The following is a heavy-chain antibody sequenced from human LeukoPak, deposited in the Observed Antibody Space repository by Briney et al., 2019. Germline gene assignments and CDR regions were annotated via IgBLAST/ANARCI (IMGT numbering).Heavy chain of an antibody. V-gene: IGHV4-39*01. CDR1: GDSISTSNSY. Sequence: SETLSLTCTVSGDSISTSNSYWGWIRQPPGKGLEWIGSIYYSGNTYYNASLKSRVTISVDTSKNQFSLKLTSVTAADTAVYYCARVVGNYYGSGSSAHYYYYMDVWGKGTTVTISS. J-gene: IGHJ6*03. CDR3: ARVVGNYYGSGSSAHYYYYMDV. D-gene: IGHD3-10*01. CDR2: IYYSGNT.